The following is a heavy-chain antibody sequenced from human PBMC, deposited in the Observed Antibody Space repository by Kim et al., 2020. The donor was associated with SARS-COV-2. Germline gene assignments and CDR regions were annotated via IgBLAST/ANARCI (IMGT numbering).Heavy chain of an antibody. CDR1: GGSISSSSYY. V-gene: IGHV4-39*01. CDR3: ARYGGYVRGY. D-gene: IGHD5-12*01. CDR2: IYYSGST. J-gene: IGHJ4*02. Sequence: SETLSLTCTVSGGSISSSSYYWGWIRQPPGKGLEWIGSIYYSGSTYYNPSLKSRVTISVDTSKNQFSLKLSSVTAADTAVYYCARYGGYVRGYWGQGTLVTVSS.